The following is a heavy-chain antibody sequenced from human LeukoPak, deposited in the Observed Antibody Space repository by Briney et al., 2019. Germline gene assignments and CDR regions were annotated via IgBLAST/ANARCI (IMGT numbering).Heavy chain of an antibody. J-gene: IGHJ4*02. CDR3: ARDLFYDSSGYYASDS. Sequence: GGSLRLSCAASGFTFSSYAMSWVRQAPGKGLEWVSGISGSGDSTYYADSVMGRFTISRDNSKNTLYLQVNSLRAEDTAVYYCARDLFYDSSGYYASDSWGQGTLVTVSS. V-gene: IGHV3-23*01. CDR2: ISGSGDST. CDR1: GFTFSSYA. D-gene: IGHD3-22*01.